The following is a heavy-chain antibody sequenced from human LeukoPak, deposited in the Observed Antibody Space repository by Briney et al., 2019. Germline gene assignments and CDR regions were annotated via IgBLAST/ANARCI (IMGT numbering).Heavy chain of an antibody. Sequence: SETLSLTCTVAGGSISSYYWSWIRQPPGKGLEWIGHIYYSGSTNYNPSLKSRVTISVDTSKNQFTLKLSSVTAADTAVYYCATHHSSGLYEGGGYFQHWGQGTLVTVSS. J-gene: IGHJ1*01. CDR1: GGSISSYY. V-gene: IGHV4-59*01. CDR3: ATHHSSGLYEGGGYFQH. D-gene: IGHD6-19*01. CDR2: IYYSGST.